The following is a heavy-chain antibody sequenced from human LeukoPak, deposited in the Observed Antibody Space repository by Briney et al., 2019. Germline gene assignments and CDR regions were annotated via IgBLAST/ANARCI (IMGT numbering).Heavy chain of an antibody. CDR3: ASLYSSSWYGGGIVRTMDV. V-gene: IGHV3-48*03. Sequence: GGSLRLSCAASGFTFSSYEMNWVRQAPGKGLEWVSYISSSGSTTYYADSVKGRFTISRDNAKNSLYLQMNSLRAEDTAVYYCASLYSSSWYGGGIVRTMDVWGQGTTVTVSS. D-gene: IGHD6-13*01. CDR2: ISSSGSTT. CDR1: GFTFSSYE. J-gene: IGHJ6*02.